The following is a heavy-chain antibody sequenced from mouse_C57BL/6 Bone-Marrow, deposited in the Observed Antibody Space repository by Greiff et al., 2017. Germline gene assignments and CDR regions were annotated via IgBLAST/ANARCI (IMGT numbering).Heavy chain of an antibody. CDR1: GYTFTSYW. V-gene: IGHV1-7*01. D-gene: IGHD1-1*01. J-gene: IGHJ2*01. CDR2: INPSSGYT. CDR3: ERHYYGSSPDY. Sequence: VQLQQSGAELAKPGASVKLSCKASGYTFTSYWMHWVKQRPGQGLEWIGYINPSSGYTKYNQKFKDKATLTADKSSSTAYMQLSSLTYEDSAVDYCERHYYGSSPDYWGQGTTLTVSS.